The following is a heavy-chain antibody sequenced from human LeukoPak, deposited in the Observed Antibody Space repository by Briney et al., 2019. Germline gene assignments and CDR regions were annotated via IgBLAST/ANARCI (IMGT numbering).Heavy chain of an antibody. D-gene: IGHD3-22*01. V-gene: IGHV3-23*01. CDR1: GFTFSSYA. CDR3: AKDKVYYDSSGYYSR. J-gene: IGHJ4*02. Sequence: GGSLRLSCAASGFTFSSYAMSWVRQAPGKGLEWVSAISGSGGSTYYADPVKGRFTIPRDNSKNTLYLQMNSLRAEDTAVYYCAKDKVYYDSSGYYSRWGQGTLVTVSS. CDR2: ISGSGGST.